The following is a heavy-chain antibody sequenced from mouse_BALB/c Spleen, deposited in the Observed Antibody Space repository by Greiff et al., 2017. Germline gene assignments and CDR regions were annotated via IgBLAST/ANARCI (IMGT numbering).Heavy chain of an antibody. Sequence: EVQGVESGGGLVQPGGSRKLSCAASGFTFSSFGMHWVRQAPEKGLEWVAYISSGSSTIYYADTVKGRFTISRDNPKNTLFLQMTSLRSEDTAMYYCARADYDSVYAMDYWGQGTSVTVSA. D-gene: IGHD2-4*01. CDR2: ISSGSSTI. V-gene: IGHV5-17*02. J-gene: IGHJ4*01. CDR3: ARADYDSVYAMDY. CDR1: GFTFSSFG.